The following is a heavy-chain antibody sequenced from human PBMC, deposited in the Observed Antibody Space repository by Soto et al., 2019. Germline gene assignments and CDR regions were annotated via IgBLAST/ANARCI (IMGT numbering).Heavy chain of an antibody. CDR2: ISSSSSTI. V-gene: IGHV3-48*02. CDR1: GFTFSSDS. Sequence: EVQLVESGGGLVQPGGSLRLSCAASGFTFSSDSMNWVRQAPGKGLEWVSYISSSSSTIYYADSVKGRFTISRDNAKNSLYLQMNSLRDEDTAVYYCARDPYSSSWYRGTEFLNWFDPWGQGTLVTVSS. J-gene: IGHJ5*02. CDR3: ARDPYSSSWYRGTEFLNWFDP. D-gene: IGHD6-13*01.